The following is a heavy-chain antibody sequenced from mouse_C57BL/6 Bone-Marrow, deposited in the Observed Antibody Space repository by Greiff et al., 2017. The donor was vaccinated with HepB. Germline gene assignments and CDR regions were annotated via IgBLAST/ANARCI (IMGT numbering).Heavy chain of an antibody. J-gene: IGHJ4*01. Sequence: QVQLKQPGAELVMPGASVKLSCKASGYTFTSYWMHWVKQRPGQGLEWIGEIDPSDSYTNYNQKFKGKSTLTVDKSSSTAYMQLSSLTSEDSAVYYCARWGNYVRYYAMDYWGQGTSVTVSS. CDR3: ARWGNYVRYYAMDY. D-gene: IGHD2-1*01. V-gene: IGHV1-69*01. CDR2: IDPSDSYT. CDR1: GYTFTSYW.